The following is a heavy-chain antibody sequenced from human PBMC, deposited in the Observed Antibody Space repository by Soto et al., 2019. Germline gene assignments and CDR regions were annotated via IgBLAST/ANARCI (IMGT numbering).Heavy chain of an antibody. CDR3: ARGDIVVVVAATRGWFDP. V-gene: IGHV1-2*04. Sequence: GASVKVSCKASGYTFTGYYMHCVRQAPGQGLEWMGWINPNSGGTNYAQKFQGWVTMTRDTSISTAYMELSRLRSDDTAVYYCARGDIVVVVAATRGWFDPWGQGTLVTVSS. CDR2: INPNSGGT. J-gene: IGHJ5*02. D-gene: IGHD2-15*01. CDR1: GYTFTGYY.